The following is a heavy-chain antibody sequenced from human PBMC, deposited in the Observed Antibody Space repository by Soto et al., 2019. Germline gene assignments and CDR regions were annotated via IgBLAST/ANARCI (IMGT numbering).Heavy chain of an antibody. Sequence: GESLKISCQGSGYSFTSHWITWVRQTPGKGLEWMGRIDPSDSYTNYSPSFQGRVTISADRSISTAFLQWSSLEASDTAIYYCARRLSGPKEEDNAYCFYGLDGWGQGTRVAVAS. CDR1: GYSFTSHW. J-gene: IGHJ6*01. V-gene: IGHV5-10-1*01. CDR3: ARRLSGPKEEDNAYCFYGLDG. D-gene: IGHD1-1*01. CDR2: IDPSDSYT.